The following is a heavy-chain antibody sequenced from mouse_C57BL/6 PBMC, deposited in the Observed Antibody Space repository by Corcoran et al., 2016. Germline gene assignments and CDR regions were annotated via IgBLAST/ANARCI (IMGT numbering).Heavy chain of an antibody. CDR1: GYTFTTYG. CDR3: ARKGIGYWYCDV. CDR2: INTYSGVP. Sequence: QIQLVQSGPELKKPGETVKIYCKASGYTFTTYGMSRVKQAPGKGLMWMGWINTYSGVPTYADDFKGRFAFSLETSASTAYLQINNLKNEDTATYFCARKGIGYWYCDVWGTGTTVTVSS. V-gene: IGHV9-3*01. J-gene: IGHJ1*03. D-gene: IGHD2-14*01.